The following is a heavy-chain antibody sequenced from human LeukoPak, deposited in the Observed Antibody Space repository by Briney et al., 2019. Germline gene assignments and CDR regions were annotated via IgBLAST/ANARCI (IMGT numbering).Heavy chain of an antibody. CDR1: GFTFSSYA. D-gene: IGHD6-19*01. Sequence: GGSLRLSCAASGFTFSSYAMSWVRQAPGKGLEWVSSISGSGGSTYYADSVKGRFTISRDNSKSTLYLQMNSLRAKDTAVYYCAKAWGSNGWFDYWGQGTLVTVSS. CDR3: AKAWGSNGWFDY. V-gene: IGHV3-23*01. J-gene: IGHJ4*02. CDR2: ISGSGGST.